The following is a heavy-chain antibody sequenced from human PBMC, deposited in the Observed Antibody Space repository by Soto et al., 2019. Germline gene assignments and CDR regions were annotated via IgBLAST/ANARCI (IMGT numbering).Heavy chain of an antibody. J-gene: IGHJ4*02. CDR3: ATLAGTGSYRDLYFDT. V-gene: IGHV5-51*01. Sequence: EVQLVQSGAEVKKPGESLKISCKGSGYNFASHWIGWVRQMPGKGLEWMGIILPGDSYTTYSPSFQGQVTVSADQSISTVYLQWSSLKASDTAMYYCATLAGTGSYRDLYFDTWGQGTPVTVSS. CDR1: GYNFASHW. CDR2: ILPGDSYT. D-gene: IGHD1-26*01.